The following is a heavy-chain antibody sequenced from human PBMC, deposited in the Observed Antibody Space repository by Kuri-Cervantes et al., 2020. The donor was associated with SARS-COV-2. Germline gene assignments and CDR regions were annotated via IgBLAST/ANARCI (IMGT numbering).Heavy chain of an antibody. J-gene: IGHJ4*02. D-gene: IGHD6-6*01. CDR1: GFTFSSYA. Sequence: GGSLRLSCAASGFTFSSYAMHWVRQAPGKGLEWVAVISYDGSNKYYADSVKGRFTISRDNSKNTLYLQMNSLRADDTAVYYCARDSLDSSSWEFDYWGQGTLVTVSS. CDR3: ARDSLDSSSWEFDY. V-gene: IGHV3-30*04. CDR2: ISYDGSNK.